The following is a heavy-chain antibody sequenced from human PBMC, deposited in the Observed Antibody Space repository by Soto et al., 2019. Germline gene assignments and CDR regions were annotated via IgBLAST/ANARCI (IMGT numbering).Heavy chain of an antibody. CDR2: IYYSGST. V-gene: IGHV4-30-4*01. D-gene: IGHD2-8*01. Sequence: TSETLSLTCTVSGGSISGGDYYWSWIRQPPGKGLEWIGYIYYSGSTYYNPSLKSRVTISVDTSKNQFSLKLSSVTAADTAVYYCARDTPGGGXYCTNGVCTPYYYYGMDVWGQGTTVTVS. J-gene: IGHJ6*02. CDR1: GGSISGGDYY. CDR3: ARDTPGGGXYCTNGVCTPYYYYGMDV.